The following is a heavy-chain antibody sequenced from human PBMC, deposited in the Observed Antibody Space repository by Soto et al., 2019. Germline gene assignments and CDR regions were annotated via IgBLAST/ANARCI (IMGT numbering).Heavy chain of an antibody. CDR1: GYTFTSYG. CDR2: ISAYNGNT. D-gene: IGHD2-15*01. V-gene: IGHV1-18*01. J-gene: IGHJ6*02. CDR3: ARFSGGSYNTYYFYYGMDV. Sequence: QVQLVQSGAEVKKPGASVKVSCKASGYTFTSYGISWVRQAPGQGLDWMGWISAYNGNTKYEQDLQGRVTMTTDTSTSTAYMELRRLRSDDTAVYYCARFSGGSYNTYYFYYGMDVWGQGTTVTVSS.